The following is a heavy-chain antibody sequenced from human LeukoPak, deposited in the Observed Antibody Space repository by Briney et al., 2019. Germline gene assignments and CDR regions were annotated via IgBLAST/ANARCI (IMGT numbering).Heavy chain of an antibody. Sequence: GGSLRLSCAASGFTVSSNYMSWVRQAPGKGLGWVSVIYSGGSTYYADSVKGRFTISRDNSKNTLYLQMNSLRAEDTAVYYCAREQFGELFIGWFDPWGQGTLVTVSS. V-gene: IGHV3-66*02. D-gene: IGHD3-10*01. CDR1: GFTVSSNY. J-gene: IGHJ5*02. CDR2: IYSGGST. CDR3: AREQFGELFIGWFDP.